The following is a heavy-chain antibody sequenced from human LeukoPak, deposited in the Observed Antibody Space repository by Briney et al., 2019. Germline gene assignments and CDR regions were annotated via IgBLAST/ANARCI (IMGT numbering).Heavy chain of an antibody. D-gene: IGHD2-15*01. CDR3: AKDTLTRKGYDY. Sequence: GGSLRLSCAASGFTFSSYGMHWVRQAPGKGLEWVAFIRYDGSNKYYAVSVKGRFTISRDNSKNTLYLQMNSLRAEDTAVYYCAKDTLTRKGYDYWGQGTLVTVSS. V-gene: IGHV3-30*02. CDR2: IRYDGSNK. J-gene: IGHJ4*02. CDR1: GFTFSSYG.